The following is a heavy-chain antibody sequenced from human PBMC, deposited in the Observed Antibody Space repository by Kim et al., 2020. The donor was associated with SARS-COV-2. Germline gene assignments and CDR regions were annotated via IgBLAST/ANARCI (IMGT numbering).Heavy chain of an antibody. J-gene: IGHJ4*02. Sequence: ADSVKGRFTISRDNSKNTLYLQMNSLRAEDTAVYYCARAVGGDGYNYLDYWGQGTLVTVSS. CDR3: ARAVGGDGYNYLDY. V-gene: IGHV3-30*01. D-gene: IGHD5-12*01.